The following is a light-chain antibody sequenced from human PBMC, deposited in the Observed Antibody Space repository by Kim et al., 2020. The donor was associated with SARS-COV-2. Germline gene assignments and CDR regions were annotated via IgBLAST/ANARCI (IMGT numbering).Light chain of an antibody. Sequence: DIQMTQSPSSLSASVGDRVTITCRASQGIANSLAWYQQKPGKAPKLLIYAASALQSGVPSRFNGGGSGTDFTLTISSLQPEDVATYYCQKYDGAPWTFVQGSKVDIK. CDR2: AAS. V-gene: IGKV1-27*01. J-gene: IGKJ1*01. CDR1: QGIANS. CDR3: QKYDGAPWT.